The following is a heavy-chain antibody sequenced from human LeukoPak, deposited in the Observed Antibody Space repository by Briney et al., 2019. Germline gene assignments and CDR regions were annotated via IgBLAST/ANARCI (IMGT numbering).Heavy chain of an antibody. V-gene: IGHV7-4-1*02. CDR1: GYTFTSYA. Sequence: ASVKVSCKASGYTFTSYAMNWVRQAPGQGLEWMGWINTNTGNPTYAQGFTGRFVFSLDTSVTTAYLQISSLQTEDTAVYYCARALPMATTYINYYYGMDVWGQGTTVTVSS. CDR2: INTNTGNP. D-gene: IGHD5-24*01. J-gene: IGHJ6*02. CDR3: ARALPMATTYINYYYGMDV.